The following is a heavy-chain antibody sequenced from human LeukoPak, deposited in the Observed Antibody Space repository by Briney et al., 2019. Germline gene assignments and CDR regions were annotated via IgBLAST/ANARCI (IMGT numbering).Heavy chain of an antibody. CDR1: GGFVSGFSNY. D-gene: IGHD2-2*01. Sequence: SETLSLTCTVSGGFVSGFSNYWSWIRQPPGKGLEWIGLIYNDGSTKYNPSLRSRVTISMGASRNHFSLTLSSVTAADTAVYYCAREYAYWGQGTLVTVSS. CDR2: IYNDGST. J-gene: IGHJ4*02. V-gene: IGHV4-61*03. CDR3: AREYAY.